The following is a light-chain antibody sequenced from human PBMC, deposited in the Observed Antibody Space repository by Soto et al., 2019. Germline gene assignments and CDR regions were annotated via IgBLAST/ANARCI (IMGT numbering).Light chain of an antibody. Sequence: IVMTQSPATLSVSPGERATLSCRASQSVSSNLAWYQQKPGQTPKLLIYVASTRATGIPARFSGSGSGTEFTLTISSLQSEEFAVYYCQQYNVWPLTFGGGTKVEFK. CDR1: QSVSSN. CDR3: QQYNVWPLT. J-gene: IGKJ4*01. V-gene: IGKV3-15*01. CDR2: VAS.